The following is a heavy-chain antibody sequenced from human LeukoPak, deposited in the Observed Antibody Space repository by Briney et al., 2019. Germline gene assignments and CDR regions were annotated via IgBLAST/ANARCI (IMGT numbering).Heavy chain of an antibody. CDR2: ISSSSSTI. J-gene: IGHJ4*02. V-gene: IGHV3-48*04. CDR1: GFTFSSYS. D-gene: IGHD6-19*01. CDR3: ARDGIAVAGPNPVFDY. Sequence: GGSLRLSCAASGFTFSSYSMNWVRQAPGKGLEWVSYISSSSSTIYYADSVKGRFTISRDNAKNSLYLQMNSLRAEDTAVYYCARDGIAVAGPNPVFDYWGQGTLVTVSS.